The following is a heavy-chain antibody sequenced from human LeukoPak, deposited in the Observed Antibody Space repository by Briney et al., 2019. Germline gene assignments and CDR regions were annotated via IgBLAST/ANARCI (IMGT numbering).Heavy chain of an antibody. D-gene: IGHD3-3*01. V-gene: IGHV3-20*04. CDR2: INWNGGST. CDR1: GFTFDDYG. J-gene: IGHJ4*02. CDR3: ARVSAIWSGYYRDY. Sequence: GGSLRLSCAASGFTFDDYGMSWVRQAPGKGLEWVSGINWNGGSTGYADSVKGRFTISRDNAKNSLYLQMNSLRAEDTALYYCARVSAIWSGYYRDYWGQGTLVSVSS.